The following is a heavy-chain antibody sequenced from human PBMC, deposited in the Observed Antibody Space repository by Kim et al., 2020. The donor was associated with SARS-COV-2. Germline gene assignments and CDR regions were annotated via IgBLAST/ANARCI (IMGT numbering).Heavy chain of an antibody. Sequence: SETLSLTCAVSGGSISSSNWWSWVRQPPGKGLEWIGEIYHSGSTNYNPSLKSRVTISVDKSKNQFSLKLSSVTAADTAVYYCARDRVVATIGMDVWGQGTTVTVSS. D-gene: IGHD5-12*01. V-gene: IGHV4-4*02. CDR1: GGSISSSNW. CDR2: IYHSGST. CDR3: ARDRVVATIGMDV. J-gene: IGHJ6*02.